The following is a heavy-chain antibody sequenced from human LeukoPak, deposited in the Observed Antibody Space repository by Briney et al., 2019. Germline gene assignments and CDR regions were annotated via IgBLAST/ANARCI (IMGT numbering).Heavy chain of an antibody. CDR2: ISSSSSTI. Sequence: GGSLRLSCAASGFTFSSYSMNWVRQAPGKRLEWVSYISSSSSTIYYADSVKGRFTISRDNAKNSLYLQMNSLRAEDTAVYYCARLTGTESVWVGDYWGQGTLVTVSS. J-gene: IGHJ4*02. D-gene: IGHD1-7*01. CDR3: ARLTGTESVWVGDY. CDR1: GFTFSSYS. V-gene: IGHV3-48*04.